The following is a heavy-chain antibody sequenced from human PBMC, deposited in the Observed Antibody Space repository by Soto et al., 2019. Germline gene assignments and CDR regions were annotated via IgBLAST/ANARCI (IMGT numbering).Heavy chain of an antibody. V-gene: IGHV4-30-4*01. Sequence: QVQLQESAPGLVKPSQTLSLTCTVSGVSISGRDYYWSWIRQPPGKGLEWIGYFYYGGGIYYSPSLESRVIISSDASKNQFSLRLTSVTAADTAVYYCARYYYDATGDNWFGPWGQGTLVSVSS. D-gene: IGHD3-16*01. J-gene: IGHJ5*02. CDR3: ARYYYDATGDNWFGP. CDR1: GVSISGRDYY. CDR2: FYYGGGI.